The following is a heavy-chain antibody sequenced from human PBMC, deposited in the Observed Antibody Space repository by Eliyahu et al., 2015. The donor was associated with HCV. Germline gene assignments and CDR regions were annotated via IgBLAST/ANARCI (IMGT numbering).Heavy chain of an antibody. CDR1: GFTFSSYG. J-gene: IGHJ3*02. CDR3: AKPTSSGWSHDAFDI. V-gene: IGHV3-30*18. Sequence: AASGFTFSSYGMHWVRQAPGKGLEWVAVISYDGSNKYYADSVKGRFTISRDNSKNTLYLQMNSLRAEETAVYYCAKPTSSGWSHDAFDIWGQGTMVTVSS. CDR2: ISYDGSNK. D-gene: IGHD6-19*01.